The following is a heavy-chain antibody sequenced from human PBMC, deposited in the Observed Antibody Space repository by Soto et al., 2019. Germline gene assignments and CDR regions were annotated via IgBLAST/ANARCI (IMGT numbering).Heavy chain of an antibody. CDR3: AKAKRITMVRGVYAPVDY. Sequence: GGSLRLSCAASGFTFSSYGMHWVRQAPGKGLEWVAVISYDGSNKYYADSVKGRFTISRDNSKNTLYLQMNSLRAEDTAVYYCAKAKRITMVRGVYAPVDYWGQGTLVTVSS. D-gene: IGHD3-10*01. CDR2: ISYDGSNK. CDR1: GFTFSSYG. J-gene: IGHJ4*02. V-gene: IGHV3-30*18.